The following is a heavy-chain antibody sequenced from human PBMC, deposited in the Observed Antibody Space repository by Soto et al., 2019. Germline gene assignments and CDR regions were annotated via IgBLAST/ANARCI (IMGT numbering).Heavy chain of an antibody. V-gene: IGHV1-46*01. CDR3: ARDRSSGAWGNWFDP. CDR1: GYTFTSYY. D-gene: IGHD6-19*01. J-gene: IGHJ5*02. CDR2: INPSGGST. Sequence: QVQLVQSGAEVKKPGASVKVSCKASGYTFTSYYMHWVRQAPGQGLEWMGIINPSGGSTSYAQKLQGRVTMTTDTSTSTAYMELRSLRSDDTAVYYCARDRSSGAWGNWFDPWGQGTLVTVSS.